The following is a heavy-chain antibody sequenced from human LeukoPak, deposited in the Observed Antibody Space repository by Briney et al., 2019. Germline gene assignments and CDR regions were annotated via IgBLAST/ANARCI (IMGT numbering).Heavy chain of an antibody. Sequence: AATLVNTTQTLTFSSTFGVFSLCIRGLPVNWIRQPPGKPLGGLACYDWDDDKFYSTSLKTRLNISKDTSKNQVVLTMTNMDPVDTATYYCARESYYGSGSYYDYWGQGTLVTVSS. J-gene: IGHJ4*02. CDR3: ARESYYGSGSYYDY. D-gene: IGHD3-10*01. V-gene: IGHV2-70*04. CDR1: VFSLCIRGLP. CDR2: YDWDDDK.